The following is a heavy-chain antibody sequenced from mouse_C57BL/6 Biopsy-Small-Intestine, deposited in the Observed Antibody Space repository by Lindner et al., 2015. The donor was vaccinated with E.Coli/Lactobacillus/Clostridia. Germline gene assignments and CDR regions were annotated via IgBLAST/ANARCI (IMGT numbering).Heavy chain of an antibody. V-gene: IGHV1-19*01. CDR1: GYTFTDYY. Sequence: VQLQESGPVLVKPGASVKMSCKASGYTFTDYYMNWVKQSHRKSLEWIGVINPYNGDTNYNEKFKGKATLTVDTSSSTAYMELHSLTSEDSAVYFCARDWDEGFAYWGQGTLVTVSA. J-gene: IGHJ3*01. D-gene: IGHD4-1*01. CDR3: ARDWDEGFAY. CDR2: INPYNGDT.